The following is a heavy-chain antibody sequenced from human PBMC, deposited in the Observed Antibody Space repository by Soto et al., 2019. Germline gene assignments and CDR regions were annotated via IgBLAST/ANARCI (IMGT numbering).Heavy chain of an antibody. CDR1: GFTFTSSA. Sequence: ASVKVSCKASGFTFTSSAVQWVRQARGQRLEWIGWIVVGSGNTNYAQKFQERVTITRDMSTSTAYMELSSLRSEDTAVYYCAADLRPVTPIYYYYYGMDVWGQGTTVTVSS. CDR2: IVVGSGNT. V-gene: IGHV1-58*01. J-gene: IGHJ6*02. D-gene: IGHD4-17*01. CDR3: AADLRPVTPIYYYYYGMDV.